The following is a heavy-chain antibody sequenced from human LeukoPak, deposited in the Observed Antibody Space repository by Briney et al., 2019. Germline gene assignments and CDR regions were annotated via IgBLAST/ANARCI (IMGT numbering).Heavy chain of an antibody. CDR3: ARRDGYNSLDY. CDR1: GGSISSHY. Sequence: SETLSLTCTVSGGSISSHYWSWIRQPPGKGLEWIGYIYYSGSTNYNPSLKSRVTISVDTSKNQFSRKLSSVTAADTAVYYCARRDGYNSLDYWGQGTLVTVSS. CDR2: IYYSGST. V-gene: IGHV4-59*11. D-gene: IGHD5-24*01. J-gene: IGHJ4*02.